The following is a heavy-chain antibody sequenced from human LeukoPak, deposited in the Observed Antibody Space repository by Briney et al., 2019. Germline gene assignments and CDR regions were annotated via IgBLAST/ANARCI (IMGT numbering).Heavy chain of an antibody. D-gene: IGHD2-2*02. CDR1: GFTFSSYA. CDR3: ARDTYCSSTSCYNSGVLDY. V-gene: IGHV3-30*01. J-gene: IGHJ4*02. CDR2: ISYDGSNK. Sequence: GGSLRLSCAASGFTFSSYAMHWVRRAPGKGLEWVAVISYDGSNKYYADSVKGRFTISRDNSKNTLYLQMNSLRAEDTAVYYCARDTYCSSTSCYNSGVLDYWGQGTLVTVSS.